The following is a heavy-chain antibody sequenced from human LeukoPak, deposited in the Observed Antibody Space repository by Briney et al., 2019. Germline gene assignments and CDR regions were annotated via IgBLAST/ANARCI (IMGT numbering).Heavy chain of an antibody. Sequence: SETLSLTCTVSGGSISSYYWSWIRQPPGKGLEWIGYIYYSGSTNYNPSLKSRVTISVDTSKNQFSLKLSSVTAADTAVYYWARHRRGYYYDSSGPRGYWGQGTLVTVSS. D-gene: IGHD3-22*01. CDR3: ARHRRGYYYDSSGPRGY. CDR2: IYYSGST. V-gene: IGHV4-59*08. CDR1: GGSISSYY. J-gene: IGHJ4*02.